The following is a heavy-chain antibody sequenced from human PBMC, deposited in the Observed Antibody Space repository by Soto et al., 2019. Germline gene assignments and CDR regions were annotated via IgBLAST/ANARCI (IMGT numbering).Heavy chain of an antibody. CDR1: GGSFSSHA. CDR2: IVPIFGTK. D-gene: IGHD3-3*01. J-gene: IGHJ2*01. V-gene: IGHV1-69*06. Sequence: QVQLVQSGAEVKKPGSSVKVSCKPSGGSFSSHAVSWVRQAPGQGLEWVGGIVPIFGTKNYAEKFQGRVTITADKSTSTVYMDLSSLKSEDTAVYFCARDRRDHTIFGMVGYVDLWGRGTLVSVSS. CDR3: ARDRRDHTIFGMVGYVDL.